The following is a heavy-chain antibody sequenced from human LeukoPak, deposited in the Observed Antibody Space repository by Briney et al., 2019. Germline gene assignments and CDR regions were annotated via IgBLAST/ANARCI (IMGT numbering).Heavy chain of an antibody. CDR3: ARDKAGITGTTGAFDI. CDR2: INPNSGGT. Sequence: GATVKVSCKASGYTFTGYYMHWVRQAPGQGLEWMGWINPNSGGTNYAQKFQGRVTMTRDTSISTAYMELSRLRSDDTAVYYCARDKAGITGTTGAFDIWGQGTMVTVSS. V-gene: IGHV1-2*02. CDR1: GYTFTGYY. D-gene: IGHD1-20*01. J-gene: IGHJ3*02.